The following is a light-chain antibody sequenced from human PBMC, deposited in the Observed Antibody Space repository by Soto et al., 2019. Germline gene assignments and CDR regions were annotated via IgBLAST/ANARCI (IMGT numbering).Light chain of an antibody. V-gene: IGLV1-51*02. J-gene: IGLJ2*01. CDR2: ENN. Sequence: QSVLTQPPSVSAAPGQKVTISCSGSSSNIGNNYVSWYQQLPGTAPKLLIYENNKRPSGIPDRFSGSKSGTSATLGITGLQTGVEADYYCGTWDSSLSVVVFGGGTKLTVL. CDR3: GTWDSSLSVVV. CDR1: SSNIGNNY.